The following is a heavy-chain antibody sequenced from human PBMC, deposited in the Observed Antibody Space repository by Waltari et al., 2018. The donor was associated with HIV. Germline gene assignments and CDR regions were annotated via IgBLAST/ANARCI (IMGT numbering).Heavy chain of an antibody. Sequence: QVQLVQSGAEVQKPGASVKVSCKASGGKFMSYSINWVRQAPGQGLEWVGRVIPMLDKAHYAEKMQGRVTITSDKSTNTAYMELRSLRLEDTGVYFCASARETMGVDFEFGGQGTLVTFSS. J-gene: IGHJ4*02. CDR3: ASARETMGVDFEF. V-gene: IGHV1-69*02. CDR1: GGKFMSYS. CDR2: VIPMLDKA. D-gene: IGHD3-10*01.